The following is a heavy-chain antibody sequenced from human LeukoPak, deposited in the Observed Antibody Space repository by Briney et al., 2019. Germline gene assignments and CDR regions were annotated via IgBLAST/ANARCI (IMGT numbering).Heavy chain of an antibody. J-gene: IGHJ4*02. Sequence: SETLSLTCTVSGGSISSSSYYWGWIRQPPGKGLEWIGSIYYSGSTYYNPSLKSRVTISVDTSKNQFSLKLSSVTAADTAVYYCARHARPQHSSGYYGTLFDYWGQGTLVTVSS. D-gene: IGHD3-22*01. V-gene: IGHV4-39*07. CDR3: ARHARPQHSSGYYGTLFDY. CDR1: GGSISSSSYY. CDR2: IYYSGST.